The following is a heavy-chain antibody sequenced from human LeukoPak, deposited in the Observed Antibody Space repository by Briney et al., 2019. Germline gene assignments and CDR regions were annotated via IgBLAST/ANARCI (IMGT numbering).Heavy chain of an antibody. D-gene: IGHD1-7*01. V-gene: IGHV3-48*01. CDR2: ISSSSSTI. Sequence: GWSLRLSFAASGFTFSSYSMNWVRQAPGRGQERDSYISSSSSTIYYAHYVKGRFPISRDNAKNSLYLQMNSLRAEDTAVYYCASNTGTATSNYYYMDVWGKGTTVTVSS. CDR1: GFTFSSYS. J-gene: IGHJ6*03. CDR3: ASNTGTATSNYYYMDV.